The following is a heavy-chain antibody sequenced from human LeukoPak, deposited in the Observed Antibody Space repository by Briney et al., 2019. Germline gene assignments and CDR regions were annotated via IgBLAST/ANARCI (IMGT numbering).Heavy chain of an antibody. J-gene: IGHJ4*02. Sequence: PGGSLRLSCAASGFTFSNYGMHWVRQAPGKGLEWVAFIRYDGSNKYYADSVKGRFTISRDNSKNTLYLQMNSLRVDDTAVYYCAKDQFLRWVGVFDWGQGTLVTVSS. CDR1: GFTFSNYG. CDR2: IRYDGSNK. CDR3: AKDQFLRWVGVFD. D-gene: IGHD3-10*01. V-gene: IGHV3-30*02.